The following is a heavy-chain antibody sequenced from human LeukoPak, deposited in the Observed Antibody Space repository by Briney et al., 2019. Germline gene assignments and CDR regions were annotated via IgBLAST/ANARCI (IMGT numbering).Heavy chain of an antibody. V-gene: IGHV3-74*01. Sequence: PGVSLRLSCSASGFTFTRYWMHWDRQAPGKGLVWVSRVNSDGTGRIYADAVKGRITISRDNAKSSVFLELNSLRAEDTATYYCARGGLDHAFDIWGQGTMVTVSS. CDR1: GFTFTRYW. J-gene: IGHJ3*02. CDR2: VNSDGTGR. CDR3: ARGGLDHAFDI. D-gene: IGHD3/OR15-3a*01.